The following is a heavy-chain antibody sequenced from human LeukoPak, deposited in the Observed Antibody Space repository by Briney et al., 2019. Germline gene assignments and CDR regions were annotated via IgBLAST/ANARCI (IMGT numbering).Heavy chain of an antibody. V-gene: IGHV3-21*01. CDR3: ARGVGAAPGDAFDI. Sequence: GGSLRLSCAASGFTFSSYSMNWVRQAPGKGLEWVSSISSSSSYIYYADSVKGRFAISRDNAKNSLYLQMNSLRAEDTAVYYCARGVGAAPGDAFDIWGQGTMVTVSS. CDR1: GFTFSSYS. J-gene: IGHJ3*02. D-gene: IGHD1-26*01. CDR2: ISSSSSYI.